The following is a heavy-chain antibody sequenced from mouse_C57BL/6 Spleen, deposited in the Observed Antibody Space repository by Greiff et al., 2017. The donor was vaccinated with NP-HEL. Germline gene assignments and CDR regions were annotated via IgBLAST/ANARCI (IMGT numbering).Heavy chain of an antibody. V-gene: IGHV1-20*01. CDR3: ARLFLYGCDEGYDFDY. D-gene: IGHD2-2*01. Sequence: VQLQQSGPELVKPGDSVKISCKASGYSFTGYFMNWVMQSHGKSLEWIGRINPYNGDTFYNQKFKGKATLTVDKSSSTAHMELRSLTSEDSAVYYCARLFLYGCDEGYDFDYWGQGTTLTVSS. CDR2: INPYNGDT. J-gene: IGHJ2*01. CDR1: GYSFTGYF.